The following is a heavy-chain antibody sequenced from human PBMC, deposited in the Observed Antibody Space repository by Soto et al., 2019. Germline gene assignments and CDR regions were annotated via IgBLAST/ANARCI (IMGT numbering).Heavy chain of an antibody. CDR2: IYHSGST. Sequence: PSGTLSLSCNVSGCSFTSGSYYCSCISQPAVTALRWIGYIYHSGSTYYDPSLKGRVTIAVDRSKNQFSLKLSSVTAADTAVYYCARVPGPGGQGTLVTVSS. CDR1: GCSFTSGSYY. CDR3: ARVPGP. J-gene: IGHJ5*02. V-gene: IGHV4-30-2*01.